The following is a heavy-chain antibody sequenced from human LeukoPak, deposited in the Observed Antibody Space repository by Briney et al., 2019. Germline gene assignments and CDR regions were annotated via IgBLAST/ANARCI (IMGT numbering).Heavy chain of an antibody. CDR2: ISSSSSYI. Sequence: GGSLRLSGAASGFTFSSYSMNWVRQAPGKGLEWVSSISSSSSYIYYADSVKGRFTISRDNAKNSLYLQMNSLRAEDTAVYYCAREAYCSSTSCYFGSAFDIWGQGTMVTVSS. CDR1: GFTFSSYS. D-gene: IGHD2-2*01. CDR3: AREAYCSSTSCYFGSAFDI. V-gene: IGHV3-21*01. J-gene: IGHJ3*02.